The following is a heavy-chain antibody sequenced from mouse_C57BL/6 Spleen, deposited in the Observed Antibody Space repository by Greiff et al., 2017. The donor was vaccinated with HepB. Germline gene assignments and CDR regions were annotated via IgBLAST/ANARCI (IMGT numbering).Heavy chain of an antibody. D-gene: IGHD1-1*01. V-gene: IGHV1-52*01. CDR2: IDPSDSET. CDR1: GYTFTSYW. J-gene: IGHJ1*03. Sequence: VQLQQPGAELVRPGSSVKLSCKASGYTFTSYWMHWVKQRPIQGLEWIGNIDPSDSETHYNQKFKDKATLTVDKSSSTAYMQLSSLTSEDSAVYYCAGLHYGGSSEWYFDVWGTGTTVTVSS. CDR3: AGLHYGGSSEWYFDV.